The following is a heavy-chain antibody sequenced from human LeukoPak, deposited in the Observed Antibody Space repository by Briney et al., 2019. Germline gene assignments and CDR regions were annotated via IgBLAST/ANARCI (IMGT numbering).Heavy chain of an antibody. V-gene: IGHV4-59*01. Sequence: PSETLSLTCTVSGGSISSYYWSWIRQPPGKGLEWIGYIYYSGSTNYNPSLKSRVTISVDTSNNQFSLKLRSVAAADTAVYYCARDVNYCDEVWFDPWGQGILVTVSS. J-gene: IGHJ5*02. CDR1: GGSISSYY. CDR2: IYYSGST. D-gene: IGHD3-22*01. CDR3: ARDVNYCDEVWFDP.